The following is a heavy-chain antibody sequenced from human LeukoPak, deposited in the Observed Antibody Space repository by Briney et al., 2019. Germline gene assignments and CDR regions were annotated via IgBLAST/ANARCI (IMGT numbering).Heavy chain of an antibody. J-gene: IGHJ6*02. V-gene: IGHV3-9*01. Sequence: GGSLRLSCAASGFTFDDYAMHWVRQAPGKGLEWVSGISWNSGSIGYAVSVKGRFTISRDNAKNSLYLQMNSLRAEDTALYYCAKGVVTTEYYYYGMDVWGQGTTVTVSS. CDR3: AKGVVTTEYYYYGMDV. D-gene: IGHD4-23*01. CDR2: ISWNSGSI. CDR1: GFTFDDYA.